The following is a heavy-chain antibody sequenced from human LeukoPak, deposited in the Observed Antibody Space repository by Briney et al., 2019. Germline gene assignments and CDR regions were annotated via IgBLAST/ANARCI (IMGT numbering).Heavy chain of an antibody. CDR3: ARDSLRFLEWPTLDY. J-gene: IGHJ4*02. V-gene: IGHV3-30*01. D-gene: IGHD3-3*01. Sequence: GRSLRLSCAASGFTFSSYAMHWVRQAPGKGLEWVAVISYDGSNKYYADSVKGRFTISRDNSKNTLHLQMNSLRAEDTAVYYCARDSLRFLEWPTLDYWGQGTLVTVSS. CDR2: ISYDGSNK. CDR1: GFTFSSYA.